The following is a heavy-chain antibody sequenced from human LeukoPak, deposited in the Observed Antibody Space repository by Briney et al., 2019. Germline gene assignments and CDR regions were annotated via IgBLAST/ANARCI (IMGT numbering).Heavy chain of an antibody. J-gene: IGHJ4*02. CDR1: GGSISSYY. D-gene: IGHD6-13*01. Sequence: SETLSLTCTVSGGSISSYYWSWIRQPPGKGLEWIGYIYYSGSTNYNPSLKSRVTISVDTSKNQFSLKLSSVTAADTAVYYCARGYSSSWYLSYIDYWGQGTLVTVSS. CDR3: ARGYSSSWYLSYIDY. CDR2: IYYSGST. V-gene: IGHV4-59*01.